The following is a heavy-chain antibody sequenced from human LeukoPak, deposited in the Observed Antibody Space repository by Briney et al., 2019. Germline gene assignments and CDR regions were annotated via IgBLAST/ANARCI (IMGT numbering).Heavy chain of an antibody. CDR1: GGSISSGDYY. CDR2: IYYSGST. V-gene: IGHV4-30-4*08. CDR3: ARWGTNDYGDFWDY. Sequence: SETLSLTCNVSGGSISSGDYYWSWIRQPPGKGLEWIGYIYYSGSTYYNPSLKSRVTISVDTSKNQFSLKLSSVTAADTAVYYCARWGTNDYGDFWDYWGQGTLVTVSS. J-gene: IGHJ4*02. D-gene: IGHD4-17*01.